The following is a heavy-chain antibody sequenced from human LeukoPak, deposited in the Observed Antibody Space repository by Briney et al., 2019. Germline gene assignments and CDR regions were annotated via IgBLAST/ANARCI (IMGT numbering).Heavy chain of an antibody. CDR3: AKDMSGYTGLDY. CDR1: GFTFSSYS. Sequence: GGSLRLSCAASGFTFSSYSMNWVRQAPGKGLEWVSSISSSSSYIYYADSVKGRFTISRDNGKKSLYLQMNSLTTEDTALYYCAKDMSGYTGLDYWGQGTLVTVSS. J-gene: IGHJ4*02. CDR2: ISSSSSYI. D-gene: IGHD5-12*01. V-gene: IGHV3-21*04.